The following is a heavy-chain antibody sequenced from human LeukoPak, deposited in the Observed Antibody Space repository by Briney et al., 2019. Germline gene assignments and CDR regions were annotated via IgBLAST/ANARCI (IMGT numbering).Heavy chain of an antibody. CDR3: AKSLGYCSSTSCIFDY. Sequence: PGGSLRLSCAASGFTFNTYEMNWVRQAPGKGLEWVSYISSSGNTIYYADSVRGRFTISRDNAKNTLYLQMNSLRTEDTAVYYCAKSLGYCSSTSCIFDYWGQGTLVTVSS. J-gene: IGHJ4*02. CDR1: GFTFNTYE. D-gene: IGHD2-2*01. V-gene: IGHV3-48*03. CDR2: ISSSGNTI.